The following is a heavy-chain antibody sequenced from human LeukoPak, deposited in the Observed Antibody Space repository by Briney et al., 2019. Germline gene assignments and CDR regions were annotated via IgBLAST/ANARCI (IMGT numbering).Heavy chain of an antibody. CDR1: GGSITSSSYY. Sequence: SETLSLTCNVSGGSITSSSYYWGWIRQSSGKGLEWIGNIYYSGSTYYNPSLKSRVSMSVDTSKNQFSLKLSSVTAADTAVCYCARVLTWYDAFDIWGQGTMVTVSS. CDR3: ARVLTWYDAFDI. V-gene: IGHV4-39*07. J-gene: IGHJ3*02. D-gene: IGHD2-15*01. CDR2: IYYSGST.